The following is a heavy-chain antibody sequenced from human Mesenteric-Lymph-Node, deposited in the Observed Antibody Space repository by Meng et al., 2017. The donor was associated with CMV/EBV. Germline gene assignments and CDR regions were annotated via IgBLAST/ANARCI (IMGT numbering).Heavy chain of an antibody. Sequence: GGSLRLSCAASGFTFSSYSMNWVRQAPGKGLEWVSSISSSSSYIYYADSVKGRFTISRDNAKNSLYLQMNSLRAEDTAVYYCARDSRLLAAGTTDYWGQGTLVTVSS. CDR3: ARDSRLLAAGTTDY. CDR2: ISSSSSYI. J-gene: IGHJ4*02. V-gene: IGHV3-21*01. D-gene: IGHD1-7*01. CDR1: GFTFSSYS.